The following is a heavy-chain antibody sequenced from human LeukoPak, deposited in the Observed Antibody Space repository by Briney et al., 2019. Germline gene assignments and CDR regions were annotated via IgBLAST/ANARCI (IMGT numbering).Heavy chain of an antibody. CDR2: IYTSGST. D-gene: IGHD4-11*01. J-gene: IGHJ4*02. CDR3: ASKKGRSNQFDY. CDR1: GGSISSGSYY. V-gene: IGHV4-61*02. Sequence: SETLSLTCTVSGGSISSGSYYWSWIRQPAGKGLEWIGRIYTSGSTNYNPSLKSRVTISVDTSKNQFSLKLSSVTAADTAVYYCASKKGRSNQFDYWAREPWSPSPQ.